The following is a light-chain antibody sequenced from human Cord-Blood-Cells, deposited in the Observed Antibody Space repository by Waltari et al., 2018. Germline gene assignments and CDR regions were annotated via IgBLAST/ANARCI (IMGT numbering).Light chain of an antibody. CDR2: WAS. V-gene: IGKV4-1*01. J-gene: IGKJ2*03. CDR3: QQYYSTPRS. CDR1: QSVLYSSNNKNY. Sequence: DIVMTQSPDSLAVSLGERATINCKSSQSVLYSSNNKNYLAWYQQKPGQPPKLLIYWASTRESGVPDRFSGSGSGTDFTLTISSPQAEDVAVYDCQQYYSTPRSFGQGTKLEIK.